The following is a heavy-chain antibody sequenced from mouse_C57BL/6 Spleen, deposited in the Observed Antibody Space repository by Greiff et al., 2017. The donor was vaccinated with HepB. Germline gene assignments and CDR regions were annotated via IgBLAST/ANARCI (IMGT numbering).Heavy chain of an antibody. CDR1: GYTFTSYW. J-gene: IGHJ4*01. CDR2: IYPSDSDT. V-gene: IGHV1-61*01. CDR3: ARSPYYYGSSYFAMDY. Sequence: VQLQQPGAELVRPGSSVKLSCKASGYTFTSYWMDWVKQRPGQGLEWIGNIYPSDSDTHYNQKFKDKATLTVDKSSSTAYMQLSSLTSEDSAVYYCARSPYYYGSSYFAMDYWGQGTSVTVSS. D-gene: IGHD1-1*01.